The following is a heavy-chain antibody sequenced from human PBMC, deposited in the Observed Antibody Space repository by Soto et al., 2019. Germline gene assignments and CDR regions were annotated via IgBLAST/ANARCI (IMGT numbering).Heavy chain of an antibody. CDR2: IFYNGST. Sequence: QLQLQESGPGLVKPSETVSLTCTVSNGPVSTSTYYWGWLRQPPGKGVEWIGSIFYNGSTNYNPSLKSRVTISVDTSKNQFSLKLSSVTAADTALYFCARSKWWELPVFYYAMDVWAQGTAVTVSS. CDR1: NGPVSTSTYY. D-gene: IGHD1-26*01. CDR3: ARSKWWELPVFYYAMDV. J-gene: IGHJ6*02. V-gene: IGHV4-39*01.